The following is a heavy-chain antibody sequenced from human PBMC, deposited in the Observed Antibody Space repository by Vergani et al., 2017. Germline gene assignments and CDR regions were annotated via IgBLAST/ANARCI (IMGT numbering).Heavy chain of an antibody. Sequence: QVKLQESGPGLVKPSETLSLTCTVSGASVNSYYWSWIRQPPGKGLEWMGYVSFRGDTLYDPSVKERMTISLNTSSNQFSLYLTSVTAADTAVYYCERSRIYYGAGSPDYCGQGTLVTVSS. CDR1: GASVNSYY. CDR2: VSFRGDT. V-gene: IGHV4-59*02. J-gene: IGHJ4*02. D-gene: IGHD3-10*01. CDR3: ERSRIYYGAGSPDY.